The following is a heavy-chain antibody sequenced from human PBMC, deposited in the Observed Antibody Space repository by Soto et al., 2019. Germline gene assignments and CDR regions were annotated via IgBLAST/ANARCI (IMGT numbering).Heavy chain of an antibody. D-gene: IGHD6-13*01. CDR2: ISSSGGAI. CDR3: ARDHGGSTWFVGVYYFFGMDV. Sequence: EVQLVESGGDLVQPGGSLRLSCAASGFIFSDYTMTWVRQAPGRGLEFVSHISSSGGAIFYAESVKGRFTVSRDNAKNSLHLQMNSLRDEDTAVYFCARDHGGSTWFVGVYYFFGMDVWGQGTGVTVSS. V-gene: IGHV3-48*02. J-gene: IGHJ6*02. CDR1: GFIFSDYT.